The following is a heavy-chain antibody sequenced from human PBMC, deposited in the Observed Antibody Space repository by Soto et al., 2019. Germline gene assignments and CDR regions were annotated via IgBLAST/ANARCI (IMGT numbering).Heavy chain of an antibody. Sequence: PSETLSLTCPVSGGSISSYYWSWLRQPPGKGLEWIGYIYDSGSTLYNPSLKSRVTISVDRPNNQFSLKLSSVTAADTAIYYCAGDIRSGSYRFDYWGQGTLVTVSS. V-gene: IGHV4-59*08. CDR2: IYDSGST. J-gene: IGHJ4*02. CDR1: GGSISSYY. CDR3: AGDIRSGSYRFDY. D-gene: IGHD1-26*01.